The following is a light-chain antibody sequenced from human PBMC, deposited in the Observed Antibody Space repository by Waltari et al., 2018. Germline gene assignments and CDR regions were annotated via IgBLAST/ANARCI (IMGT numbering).Light chain of an antibody. CDR3: QQYKGYSWT. J-gene: IGKJ1*01. CDR1: QNIIYW. CDR2: KAS. Sequence: DNQLTQSPSTLSACVGDRGNITCRASQNIIYWLAWYQQKAGKAPKLLIYKASNLESGVPSRFSGSGSGTEFTLTISSLQPDDFATYYCQQYKGYSWTFGQGTKVEL. V-gene: IGKV1-5*03.